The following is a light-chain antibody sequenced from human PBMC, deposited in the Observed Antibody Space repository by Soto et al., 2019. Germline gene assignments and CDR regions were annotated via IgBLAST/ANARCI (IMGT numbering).Light chain of an antibody. V-gene: IGKV1-27*01. J-gene: IGKJ1*01. Sequence: DIQMTQSPSSLSASVGDRVTITCRASQSITTYLAWYQQKPGKVPKLLIYAASTLQSGVPSRFSGSGSGTDFTLTISSLQPEDVATYYCQKYNSASWTLGQATKVDIK. CDR2: AAS. CDR3: QKYNSASWT. CDR1: QSITTY.